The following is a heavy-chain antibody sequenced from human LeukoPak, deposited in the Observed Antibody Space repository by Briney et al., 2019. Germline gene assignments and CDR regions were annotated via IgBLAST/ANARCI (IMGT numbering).Heavy chain of an antibody. J-gene: IGHJ4*02. CDR2: MNPNSGNT. CDR1: GYTFTSYD. D-gene: IGHD6-19*01. CDR3: ARVPGQWLLHRDFDY. V-gene: IGHV1-8*01. Sequence: GASVKVSCKASGYTFTSYDINWVRQAPGQGLEWMGWMNPNSGNTGYAQKFQGRVTMTRNTSISTAYMELSSLRSEDTAVYYCARVPGQWLLHRDFDYWGQGTLVTVSS.